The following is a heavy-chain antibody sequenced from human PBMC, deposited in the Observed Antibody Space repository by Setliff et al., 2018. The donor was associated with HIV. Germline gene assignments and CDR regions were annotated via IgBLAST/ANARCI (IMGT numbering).Heavy chain of an antibody. D-gene: IGHD1-20*01. CDR3: AKHWRIESDNSDAFDI. Sequence: SLKISCVGSGFNIEEYAMAWVRQVPGKGLEWVSSISWNSVKIDYADFVKGRFTISSDNAKNSLFLQVNSLRTEDTSFYFCAKHWRIESDNSDAFDIWGQGTLVTVSS. CDR2: ISWNSVKI. V-gene: IGHV3-9*01. CDR1: GFNIEEYA. J-gene: IGHJ3*02.